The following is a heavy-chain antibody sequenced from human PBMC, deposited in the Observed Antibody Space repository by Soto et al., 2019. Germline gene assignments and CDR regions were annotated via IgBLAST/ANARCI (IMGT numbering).Heavy chain of an antibody. D-gene: IGHD2-21*01. CDR2: MNPNSGDT. CDR1: GYSFTNYE. V-gene: IGHV1-8*01. Sequence: ASVKVTCKASGYSFTNYETIWVRQATGQGLEWMGWMNPNSGDTVYAQKFQGRVTLTRDTSISTAYMELRSLRSDDTAVYYCAREAVWAFDIWGQGTMVTVSS. CDR3: AREAVWAFDI. J-gene: IGHJ3*02.